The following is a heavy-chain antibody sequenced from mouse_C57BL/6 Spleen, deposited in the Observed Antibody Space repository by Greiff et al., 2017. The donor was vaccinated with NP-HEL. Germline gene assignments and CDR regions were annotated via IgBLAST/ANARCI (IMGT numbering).Heavy chain of an antibody. D-gene: IGHD2-4*01. J-gene: IGHJ1*03. CDR3: ARDDYDDGRDWYFDV. CDR2: IWTGGGT. Sequence: VKLVESGPGLVAPSQSLSITCTVSGFSLTSYAISWVRQPPGKGLEWLGVIWTGGGTNYNSALKSRLSISKDNSKSQVFLKMNSLQTDDTARYYCARDDYDDGRDWYFDVWGTGTTVTVSS. CDR1: GFSLTSYA. V-gene: IGHV2-9-1*01.